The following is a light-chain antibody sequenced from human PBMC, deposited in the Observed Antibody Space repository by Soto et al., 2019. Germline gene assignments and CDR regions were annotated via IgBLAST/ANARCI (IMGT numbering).Light chain of an antibody. CDR2: ATS. V-gene: IGKV1-39*01. Sequence: DIQMTQSPTSLSASVGDRVTITCRASQNIRSYLNWYQQIPGKAPNLLIYATSILQTGVPSRFSDSGTGTDFTLTINGLQPEDCATYYCQQGYTTRWTFGQGTKVEIK. J-gene: IGKJ1*01. CDR1: QNIRSY. CDR3: QQGYTTRWT.